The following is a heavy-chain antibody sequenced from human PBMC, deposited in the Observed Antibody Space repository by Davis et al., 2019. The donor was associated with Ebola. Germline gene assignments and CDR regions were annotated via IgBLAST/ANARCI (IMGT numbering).Heavy chain of an antibody. V-gene: IGHV1-24*01. J-gene: IGHJ6*04. CDR2: FYPEHGET. Sequence: AASVKVSCKVSGYTLTELSMHWVRQAPGNGLEWMGGFYPEHGETIYAQRFQGRVTMTEDTATDTAYMELSSLRSEDTAVYYCATETGVSGIKPTGYYGMDVWGAGTTVTVSS. CDR1: GYTLTELS. D-gene: IGHD1-26*01. CDR3: ATETGVSGIKPTGYYGMDV.